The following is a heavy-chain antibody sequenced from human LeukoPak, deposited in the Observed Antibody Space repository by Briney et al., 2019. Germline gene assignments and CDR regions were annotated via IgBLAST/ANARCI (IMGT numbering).Heavy chain of an antibody. CDR3: ARERYGDYALYFDY. J-gene: IGHJ4*02. D-gene: IGHD4-17*01. CDR1: GFTVSSNY. V-gene: IGHV3-7*01. CDR2: IKQDGSEK. Sequence: PGGSLRLSCAASGFTVSSNYMSWVRQAPGKGLEWVANIKQDGSEKYYVDSVKGRFTISRDNAKNSLYLQMNSLRAEDTAVYYCARERYGDYALYFDYWGQGTLVTVSS.